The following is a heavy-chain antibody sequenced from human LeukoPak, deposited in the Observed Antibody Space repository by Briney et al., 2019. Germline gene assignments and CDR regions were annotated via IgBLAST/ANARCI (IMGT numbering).Heavy chain of an antibody. CDR1: GGSISSGGFY. CDR3: ARTITIYGVPCYFDY. D-gene: IGHD3-3*01. CDR2: IYNSGSS. V-gene: IGHV4-31*03. Sequence: SQTLSLTCTVSGGSISSGGFYWTWIRQHPGKGLEWIGYIYNSGSSYYNPSLKSRVTMSVDTSKNQFSLKLRSVTAADTAVYYCARTITIYGVPCYFDYWGPGTLVTVSS. J-gene: IGHJ4*02.